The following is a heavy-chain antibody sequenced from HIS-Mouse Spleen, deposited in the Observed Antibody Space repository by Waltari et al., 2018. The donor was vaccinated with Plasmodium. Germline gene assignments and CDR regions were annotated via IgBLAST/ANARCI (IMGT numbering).Heavy chain of an antibody. Sequence: QVQLQQWGAGLLKPSETLSLPCAVYGGSFSGYYWSWIPQPPGKGREWIGEINHSGSTNSNPSLKRRVTISVDTSKNQFSLKLSSVTAADTAVYYCARGGIAAAGPFDYWGQGTLVTVSS. CDR1: GGSFSGYY. J-gene: IGHJ4*02. V-gene: IGHV4-34*01. CDR3: ARGGIAAAGPFDY. D-gene: IGHD6-13*01. CDR2: INHSGST.